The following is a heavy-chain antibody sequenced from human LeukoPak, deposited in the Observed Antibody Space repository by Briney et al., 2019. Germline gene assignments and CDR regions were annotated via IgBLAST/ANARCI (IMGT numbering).Heavy chain of an antibody. CDR1: GGTFSSYA. CDR2: IIPILGIA. Sequence: SVKVSCKASGGTFSSYAISWVRQAPGQGLEWMGRIIPILGIANYAQKFQGRVTITADKSTSTAYMELSSLRSEDTAVYYCASDGIAVPGGWAGFDYWGQGTLVTVSS. V-gene: IGHV1-69*04. J-gene: IGHJ4*02. CDR3: ASDGIAVPGGWAGFDY. D-gene: IGHD6-19*01.